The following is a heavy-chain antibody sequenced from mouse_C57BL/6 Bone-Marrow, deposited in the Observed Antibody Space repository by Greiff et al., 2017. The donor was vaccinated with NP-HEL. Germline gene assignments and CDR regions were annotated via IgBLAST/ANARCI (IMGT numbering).Heavy chain of an antibody. CDR2: ITSDGGSP. CDR3: ARQYDYPYYYAMDY. Sequence: EVKVVESGGGLVQPGESLKLSCESNEYEFPSHDMSWVRKTPEKRLELVAAITSDGGSPSYPDTMGRRFIISRDNTKKTLYLKMSSLRSEDTALYYCARQYDYPYYYAMDYWGQGTSVTVSS. J-gene: IGHJ4*01. D-gene: IGHD2-4*01. CDR1: EYEFPSHD. V-gene: IGHV5-2*01.